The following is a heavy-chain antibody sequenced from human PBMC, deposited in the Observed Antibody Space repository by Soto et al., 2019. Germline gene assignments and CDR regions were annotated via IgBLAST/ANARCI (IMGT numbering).Heavy chain of an antibody. CDR3: ARDRSNSPDFFAS. D-gene: IGHD1-1*01. CDR1: GGSFSGYY. Sequence: SETLSLTCAVYGGSFSGYYWSWIRQPPGEGLEWIGHIYYTGSTSYNPSLESRISISLDXXXXXFXLXVXXXSAAXTAVYYCARDRSNSPDFFASWGQGTLVTVSS. CDR2: IYYTGST. V-gene: IGHV4-34*10. J-gene: IGHJ4*02.